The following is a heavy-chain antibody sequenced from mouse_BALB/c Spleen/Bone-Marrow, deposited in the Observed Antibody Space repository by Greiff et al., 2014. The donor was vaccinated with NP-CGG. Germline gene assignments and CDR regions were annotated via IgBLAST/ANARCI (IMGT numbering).Heavy chain of an antibody. Sequence: EVQLVESGAELVKPGASVKLSCTASGFNIKDTYMHWVKQRPEQGLEWIGRIDPANGNTKYDPKFQGKATITADTSSNTAYLQLSSLISEDTAVYYCARYYYGSSYFDYWGQGTTLTVSS. CDR1: GFNIKDTY. V-gene: IGHV14-3*02. CDR3: ARYYYGSSYFDY. D-gene: IGHD1-1*01. CDR2: IDPANGNT. J-gene: IGHJ2*01.